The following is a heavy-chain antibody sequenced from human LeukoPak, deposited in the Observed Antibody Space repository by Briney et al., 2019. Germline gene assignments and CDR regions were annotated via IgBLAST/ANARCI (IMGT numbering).Heavy chain of an antibody. CDR3: ARIVAPILVDY. D-gene: IGHD5-12*01. V-gene: IGHV4-30-4*01. CDR2: IYYSGST. J-gene: IGHJ4*02. CDR1: GGSISSGDYY. Sequence: SETLSLTCTVSGGSISSGDYYWSWIRQPPGKGLGWIGYIYYSGSTYYNPSLKSRVTISVDTSKNQFSLKLSSVTAADTAVYYCARIVAPILVDYWGQGTLVTVSS.